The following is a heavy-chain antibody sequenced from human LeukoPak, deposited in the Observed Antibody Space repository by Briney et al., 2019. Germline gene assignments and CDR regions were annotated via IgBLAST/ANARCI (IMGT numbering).Heavy chain of an antibody. J-gene: IGHJ5*02. CDR1: GGSISTYY. D-gene: IGHD3-3*02. CDR2: MYTSGST. Sequence: SETLSLTCTVSGGSISTYYWSWIRQPAGKGLEWIGRMYTSGSTNYNPSLKSRATMLVDTSKNQFSLKLSSVTAADTAVYYCARGGISGFDPWGQGILVTVSS. CDR3: ARGGISGFDP. V-gene: IGHV4-4*07.